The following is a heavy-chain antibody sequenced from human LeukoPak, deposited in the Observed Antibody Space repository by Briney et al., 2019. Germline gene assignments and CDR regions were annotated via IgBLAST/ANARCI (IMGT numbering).Heavy chain of an antibody. J-gene: IGHJ6*03. CDR2: INPDSGGT. CDR3: ARGGHYYSYFMDV. V-gene: IGHV1-2*02. CDR1: GYSFTDYY. Sequence: GASVKVSCKASGYSFTDYYMHWVRQAPGQGLESMGWINPDSGGTNYPQKFQGRVTMTRDTSISTAYMELSRLRSDDTAVYYCARGGHYYSYFMDVWGKGTTVTVSS.